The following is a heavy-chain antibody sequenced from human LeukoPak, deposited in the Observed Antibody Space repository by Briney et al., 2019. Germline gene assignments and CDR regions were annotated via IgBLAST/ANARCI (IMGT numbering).Heavy chain of an antibody. CDR3: VKALEGMGYGDYAFDY. V-gene: IGHV3-43D*03. CDR1: GFTFDDHA. CDR2: ISWDGDST. Sequence: RTGGSLRLSCAASGFTFDDHAMHWVRQAPGKGLEWVSLISWDGDSTFYADSVKGRFTISRDNSKNFLYLQMKSLRPEDTALYYCVKALEGMGYGDYAFDYWGQGTLVTVSS. D-gene: IGHD4-17*01. J-gene: IGHJ4*02.